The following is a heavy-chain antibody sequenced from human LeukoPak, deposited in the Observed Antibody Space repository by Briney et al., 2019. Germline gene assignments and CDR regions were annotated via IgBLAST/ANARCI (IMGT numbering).Heavy chain of an antibody. J-gene: IGHJ4*02. V-gene: IGHV4-30-2*01. Sequence: SETLSLTCAVSGGSISSGGYCWSWIRQPPGKGLNGIGYIYHSGSTYSNPSLKSRVTISVDRSNDQFSLKLSSVTAAGTAVYCCARASYDGSGYYFDYWGQGTLVTVSS. D-gene: IGHD3-22*01. CDR1: GGSISSGGYC. CDR3: ARASYDGSGYYFDY. CDR2: IYHSGST.